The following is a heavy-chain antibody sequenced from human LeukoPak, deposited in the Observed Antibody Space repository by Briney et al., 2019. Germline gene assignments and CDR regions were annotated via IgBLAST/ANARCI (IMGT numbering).Heavy chain of an antibody. CDR2: FYYSGST. D-gene: IGHD3-10*01. CDR1: GGSVSSGSYY. V-gene: IGHV4-61*01. Sequence: PSETLSLTCTVSGGSVSSGSYYWSWIRQPPGKGLEWIGYFYYSGSTNYNPSLKSRVTISVDTSKNQFSLKLSSVTAADTAVYYCASYYYGSGSYAHNWFDPWGQGTLVTVSS. J-gene: IGHJ5*02. CDR3: ASYYYGSGSYAHNWFDP.